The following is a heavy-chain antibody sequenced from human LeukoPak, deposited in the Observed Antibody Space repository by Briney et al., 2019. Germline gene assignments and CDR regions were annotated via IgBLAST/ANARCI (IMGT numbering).Heavy chain of an antibody. V-gene: IGHV3-66*01. CDR2: IYSGGST. CDR1: GFTVSSNY. CDR3: ARGGTVAGNNYFDY. D-gene: IGHD6-19*01. Sequence: GGSLRLSCAASGFTVSSNYMSWVRQAPGKGLEWVSVIYSGGSTYYADSVKGRFTISRDNSKNTLYLQMNSLRAEDTAVYYCARGGTVAGNNYFDYWGQGTLVTVSS. J-gene: IGHJ4*02.